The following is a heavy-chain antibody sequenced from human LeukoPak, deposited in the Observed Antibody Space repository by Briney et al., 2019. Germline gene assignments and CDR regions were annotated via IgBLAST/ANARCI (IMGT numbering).Heavy chain of an antibody. J-gene: IGHJ4*02. CDR2: ISGSGGST. Sequence: GGSLRLSFAASGFTFSSYAMSWVRQAPGEGLGWVSAISGSGGSTYYADSVKGRFTISRDNSKNPLYLQMNSLRAEDTAVYYCSYDSSGYYWGIGDYFDYWGQGTLVTVSS. D-gene: IGHD3-22*01. V-gene: IGHV3-23*01. CDR1: GFTFSSYA. CDR3: SYDSSGYYWGIGDYFDY.